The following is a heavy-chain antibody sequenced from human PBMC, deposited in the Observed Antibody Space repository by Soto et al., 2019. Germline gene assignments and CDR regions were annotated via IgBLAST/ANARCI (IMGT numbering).Heavy chain of an antibody. CDR1: GFTFSSYA. D-gene: IGHD2-15*01. CDR3: ARAGCDGGSCYTLVGLRYGMDV. V-gene: IGHV3-30-3*01. CDR2: ISYDGSNK. J-gene: IGHJ6*02. Sequence: QVQLVESGGGVVQPGRSLRLSCAASGFTFSSYAMHWVRQAPGKGLEWVAVISYDGSNKYYADSVKGRFTISRDNSKNTLYLQMHSLIAEDTAVYYCARAGCDGGSCYTLVGLRYGMDVWGQGTTVTVSS.